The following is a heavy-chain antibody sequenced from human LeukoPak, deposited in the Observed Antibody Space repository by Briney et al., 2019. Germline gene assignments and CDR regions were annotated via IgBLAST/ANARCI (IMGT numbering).Heavy chain of an antibody. V-gene: IGHV4-59*01. CDR1: GGSISSYY. J-gene: IGHJ5*02. D-gene: IGHD2-2*01. Sequence: SETLSLTCTVSGGSISSYYWSWIRQPPGKGLEWIGYIYYSGSTNYNPSLKSRVTISVDTSKNLFSLKLSSVTAADTAVYYCAGYKGYCSSTSCPNWFDPWGQGTLVTVSS. CDR3: AGYKGYCSSTSCPNWFDP. CDR2: IYYSGST.